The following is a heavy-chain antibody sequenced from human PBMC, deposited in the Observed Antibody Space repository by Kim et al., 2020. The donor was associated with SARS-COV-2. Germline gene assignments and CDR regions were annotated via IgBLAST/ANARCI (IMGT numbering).Heavy chain of an antibody. Sequence: ASVKVSCKFSGYTLTELSMHWVRQAPGKGLEWMGGFDPEDGETIYAQKFQGRVTMTEDTSTDTAYMELSSLRSEDTAVYYCATGVAVAGRSSDYYYYYGMDVWGQGTTVTVS. CDR3: ATGVAVAGRSSDYYYYYGMDV. V-gene: IGHV1-24*01. CDR2: FDPEDGET. J-gene: IGHJ6*02. D-gene: IGHD6-19*01. CDR1: GYTLTELS.